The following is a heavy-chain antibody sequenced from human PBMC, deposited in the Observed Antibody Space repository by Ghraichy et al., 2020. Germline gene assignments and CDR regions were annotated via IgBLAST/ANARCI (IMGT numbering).Heavy chain of an antibody. CDR1: GFTFSSYG. CDR3: AKDYTGYFDY. CDR2: ISYDGSNK. V-gene: IGHV3-30*18. D-gene: IGHD3-16*01. J-gene: IGHJ4*02. Sequence: GESLNIYCAASGFTFSSYGMHWVRQAPGKGLEWVAVISYDGSNKYYADSVKGRFTISRDNSKNTLYLQMNSLRAEDTAVYYFAKDYTGYFDYWGQGTLVTVSS.